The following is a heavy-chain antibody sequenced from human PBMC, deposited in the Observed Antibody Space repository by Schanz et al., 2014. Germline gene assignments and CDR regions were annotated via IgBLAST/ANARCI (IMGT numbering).Heavy chain of an antibody. D-gene: IGHD3-22*01. Sequence: EVQLLASGGGLVQPGGSLRLSCAASGFAFSSFALSWVRQSPGKGLEWVSAISANDYDTYYAPSVKGRFTVSRDNSKNTVYLQMNSLRPEDTAVYYCAKEDRNHNSDYVYWGQGTLVTVSS. V-gene: IGHV3-23*01. CDR3: AKEDRNHNSDYVY. J-gene: IGHJ4*02. CDR2: ISANDYDT. CDR1: GFAFSSFA.